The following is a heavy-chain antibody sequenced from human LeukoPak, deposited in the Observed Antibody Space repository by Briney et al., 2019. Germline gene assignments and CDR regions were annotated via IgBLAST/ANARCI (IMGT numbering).Heavy chain of an antibody. Sequence: PSETLSLTCAVYGVSFRGYYWSWIRQPPGQGLEWLGEINDSGSTNYNPSPRSRVTISLDTYTNQFSLSLSSVTAADTAVYYCARGAYCSSTSCQMNAFDIWGQGTMVTVSS. V-gene: IGHV4-34*01. CDR1: GVSFRGYY. J-gene: IGHJ3*02. D-gene: IGHD2-2*01. CDR2: INDSGST. CDR3: ARGAYCSSTSCQMNAFDI.